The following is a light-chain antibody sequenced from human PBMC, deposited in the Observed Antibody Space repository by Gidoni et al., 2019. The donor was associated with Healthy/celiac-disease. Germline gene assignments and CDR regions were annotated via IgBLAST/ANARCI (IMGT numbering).Light chain of an antibody. V-gene: IGKV1-39*01. CDR3: QQSYSNPRT. J-gene: IGKJ1*01. Sequence: DIQMTQSPSSLSASVGDRVTITCRASQSISSYLNWYQQKPGKAPKLLIYYASSLQSGVPSRFSGSGSGTDFTLTISSLQPEDFATYYCQQSYSNPRTFGQGTKVEIK. CDR2: YAS. CDR1: QSISSY.